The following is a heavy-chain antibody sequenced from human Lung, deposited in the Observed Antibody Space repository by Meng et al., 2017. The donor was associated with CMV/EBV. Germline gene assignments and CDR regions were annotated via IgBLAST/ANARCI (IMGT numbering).Heavy chain of an antibody. V-gene: IGHV4-34*01. CDR3: ARGGYCSSTSCYKLYRNWFDP. Sequence: SETLSLTCAVYGGSFSGYYWSWIRQPPGKGLEWIGEINHSGSTNYNPSLKSRVTISVDTSKNQFSLKLSSVTAADTAVYYCARGGYCSSTSCYKLYRNWFDPWGHGTLVTVSS. D-gene: IGHD2-2*02. CDR1: GGSFSGYY. J-gene: IGHJ5*02. CDR2: INHSGST.